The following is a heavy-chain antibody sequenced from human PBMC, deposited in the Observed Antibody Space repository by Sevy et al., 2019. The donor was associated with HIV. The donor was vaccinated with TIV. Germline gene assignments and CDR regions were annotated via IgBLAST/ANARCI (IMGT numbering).Heavy chain of an antibody. J-gene: IGHJ6*03. CDR2: INHSGST. D-gene: IGHD3-16*02. V-gene: IGHV4-34*01. Sequence: SETLSLTCAVYGGSFSGYYWSWIRQPPGKGLEWIGEINHSGSTNYYPSLKSRVTISVDTSKNQFSLKLSSVTAADTAVYYCARAVLITSQNIVIRSSYMDVRGKGTTVTVSS. CDR1: GGSFSGYY. CDR3: ARAVLITSQNIVIRSSYMDV.